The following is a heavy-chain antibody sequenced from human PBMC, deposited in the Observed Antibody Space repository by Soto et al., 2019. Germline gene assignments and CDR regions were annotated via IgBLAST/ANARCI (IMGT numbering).Heavy chain of an antibody. CDR1: GLAFGSCA. V-gene: IGHV3-23*01. CDR3: AKRSGAYYYFEF. Sequence: GGSLRLSCAASGLAFGSCAMRWVRQAPGKGLEWVSAIGSGSNTYYADSVKGRFTISRDNSKNTLYLQMNSLRAEDTAIYYCAKRSGAYYYFEFWGQGALVTVSS. D-gene: IGHD1-26*01. J-gene: IGHJ4*02. CDR2: IGSGSNT.